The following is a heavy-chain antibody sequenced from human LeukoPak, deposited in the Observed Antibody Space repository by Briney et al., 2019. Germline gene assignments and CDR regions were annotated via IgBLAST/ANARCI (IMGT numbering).Heavy chain of an antibody. Sequence: SQTLSLTCTVSGGSISSGDFYWSWIRQPAGKGLEWIGRIYTSGSTNYNPSLQSRVTISVDTSKNQFSPKVTSVTAADTAVYYCARGPYYYDSSGSFDYWGQGTLVTVSS. J-gene: IGHJ4*02. CDR2: IYTSGST. CDR1: GGSISSGDFY. V-gene: IGHV4-61*02. D-gene: IGHD3-22*01. CDR3: ARGPYYYDSSGSFDY.